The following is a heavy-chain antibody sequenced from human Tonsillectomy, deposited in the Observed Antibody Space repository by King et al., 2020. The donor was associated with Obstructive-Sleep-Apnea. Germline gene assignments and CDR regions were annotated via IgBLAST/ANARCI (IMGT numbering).Heavy chain of an antibody. CDR3: AKDIGRGYCSSTSCYRRIQLPDY. J-gene: IGHJ4*02. CDR2: ICWDGGST. V-gene: IGHV3-43D*03. D-gene: IGHD2-2*03. CDR1: GFTFDDYA. Sequence: DVQLVESGGVVVQPGGSLRLSCAASGFTFDDYAMHWVRQAPGKGLEWVSLICWDGGSTYYADSVKGRFTISRDNSKNSLYLQMNSLRAEDTALYYCAKDIGRGYCSSTSCYRRIQLPDYWGQGTLVTVSS.